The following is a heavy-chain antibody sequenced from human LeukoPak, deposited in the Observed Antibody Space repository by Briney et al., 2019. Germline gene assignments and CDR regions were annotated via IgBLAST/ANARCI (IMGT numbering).Heavy chain of an antibody. CDR1: GYTFTGYY. Sequence: ASVKVSCKASGYTFTGYYMHWVRQAPGQGFEWMGWINPNSGGTNYAQKFQGRVTMTRDTSISTAYMEVSRLRSDDTAVYYCARDEAVAGMGYWGQGTLVTVSS. CDR3: ARDEAVAGMGY. V-gene: IGHV1-2*02. J-gene: IGHJ4*02. CDR2: INPNSGGT. D-gene: IGHD6-19*01.